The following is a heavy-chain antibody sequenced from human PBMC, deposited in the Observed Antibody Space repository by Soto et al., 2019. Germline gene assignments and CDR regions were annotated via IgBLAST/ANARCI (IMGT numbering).Heavy chain of an antibody. CDR3: ARDRCYDGTCYSASDS. CDR1: GFRFSTHD. J-gene: IGHJ5*01. CDR2: ISSTSFTI. D-gene: IGHD2-15*01. Sequence: GGSLRLSCAASGFRFSTHDMDWLRQAPGKGPEWIAHISSTSFTIYYADSVKGRFTISRDNARNSLYLEMNSLRDEDTAVYYCARDRCYDGTCYSASDSWGQGTLVTVYS. V-gene: IGHV3-48*02.